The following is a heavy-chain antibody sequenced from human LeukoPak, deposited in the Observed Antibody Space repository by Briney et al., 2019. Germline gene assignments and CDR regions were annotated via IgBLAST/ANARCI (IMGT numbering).Heavy chain of an antibody. V-gene: IGHV4-59*12. J-gene: IGHJ4*02. D-gene: IGHD6-19*01. CDR1: GGSISSYY. CDR3: ARTTYSSGWKGPTTFDY. CDR2: IYYSGST. Sequence: SETLSLTCTVSGGSISSYYWSWIRQPPGKGLEWIGYIYYSGSTNYNPSLKSRVTISVDSSKNQFSLKLSSVTAADTAVYYCARTTYSSGWKGPTTFDYWGQGTLVTVSS.